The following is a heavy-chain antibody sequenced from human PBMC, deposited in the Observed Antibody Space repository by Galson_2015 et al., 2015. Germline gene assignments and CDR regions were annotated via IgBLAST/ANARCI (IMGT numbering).Heavy chain of an antibody. J-gene: IGHJ3*02. CDR2: IDHSGGT. CDR3: ARNYDPDAFDI. D-gene: IGHD3-22*01. CDR1: GESISGYY. V-gene: IGHV4-34*01. Sequence: SETLSLTCAVYGESISGYYWSWIRQPPGKGLEWIGEIDHSGGTNYNPSLKSRVTISVDTSKNQFSLRLSSVTAADTAVYYCARNYDPDAFDIWGQGTMVTVSS.